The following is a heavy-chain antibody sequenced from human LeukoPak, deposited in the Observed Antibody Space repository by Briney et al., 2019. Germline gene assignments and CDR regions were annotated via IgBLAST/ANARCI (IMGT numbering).Heavy chain of an antibody. CDR2: IYYSRST. Sequence: SETLSLTCTVSGGSISGSSYYWSWIRQPPGKGLEWIGYIYYSRSTYYNPSLKSRVTISVDTSKNQFSLRLSSVTAADTAVYYCARRSSSSGSGFDYWGQGTLVTVSS. D-gene: IGHD6-6*01. CDR3: ARRSSSSGSGFDY. V-gene: IGHV4-30-4*01. CDR1: GGSISGSSYY. J-gene: IGHJ4*02.